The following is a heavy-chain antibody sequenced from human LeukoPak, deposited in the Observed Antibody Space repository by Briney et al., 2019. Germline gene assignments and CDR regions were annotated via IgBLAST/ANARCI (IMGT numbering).Heavy chain of an antibody. V-gene: IGHV3-21*04. D-gene: IGHD6-6*01. J-gene: IGHJ4*02. CDR3: ARGYGGSSHRLFDY. Sequence: PGGSLRLSCAASGFTLSSYSMNWVRQAPGKGLEWVSSISSSSSYIYYADSVKGRFTISRDNAKNSLYLQMNSLRAEDMALYYCARGYGGSSHRLFDYWGQGTLVTVSS. CDR2: ISSSSSYI. CDR1: GFTLSSYS.